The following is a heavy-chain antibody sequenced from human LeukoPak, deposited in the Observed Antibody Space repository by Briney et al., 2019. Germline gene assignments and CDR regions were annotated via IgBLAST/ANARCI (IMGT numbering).Heavy chain of an antibody. D-gene: IGHD3-22*01. CDR2: INPNSGGT. CDR3: ARDGSYYDSSGYFDY. V-gene: IGHV1-2*03. Sequence: LGASVTVSCKASGYTFTGYYMHWVRQAPGQGLEWMGWINPNSGGTNYAQKFQGRVTMTRDTSISTAYMELSRLRSDDTAVYYCARDGSYYDSSGYFDYWGQGTLVTVSS. CDR1: GYTFTGYY. J-gene: IGHJ4*02.